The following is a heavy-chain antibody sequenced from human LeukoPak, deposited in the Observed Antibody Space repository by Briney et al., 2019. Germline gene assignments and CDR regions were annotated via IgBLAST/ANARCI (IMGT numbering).Heavy chain of an antibody. CDR2: IYYSGST. CDR1: GGSISSSSYY. Sequence: SETLSLTCTVSGGSISSSSYYWGWIRQPPGKGLEWIGSIYYSGSTYYNPSLKSRVTISVDTSKNQFSLKLSSVTAADTAVYYCARRGIQLWLGWFDPLGQGTLVTVSS. CDR3: ARRGIQLWLGWFDP. J-gene: IGHJ5*02. V-gene: IGHV4-39*01. D-gene: IGHD5-18*01.